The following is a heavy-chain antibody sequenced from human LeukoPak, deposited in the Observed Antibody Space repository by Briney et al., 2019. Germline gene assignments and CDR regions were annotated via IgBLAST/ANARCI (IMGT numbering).Heavy chain of an antibody. CDR1: GGSFSGYY. V-gene: IGHV4-34*01. D-gene: IGHD3-22*01. CDR3: ARAPGTDSSGCYGY. J-gene: IGHJ4*02. Sequence: SETLSLTCAVYGGSFSGYYWSWIRQPPGKGLEWIGEINHSGSTNYNPSLKSRVTISVDTSKNQFSLKLSSVTAADTAVYYCARAPGTDSSGCYGYWGQGTLVTVSS. CDR2: INHSGST.